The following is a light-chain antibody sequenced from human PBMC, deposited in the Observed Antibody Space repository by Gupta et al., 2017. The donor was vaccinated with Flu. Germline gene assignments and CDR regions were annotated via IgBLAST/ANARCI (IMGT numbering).Light chain of an antibody. Sequence: SITISCTGTSSDVGSYNLVSWYQQHPGKALKLMIYEVSKRPAGVSNRFSGSKSGNTASLTISGLQDEDEADYYCCADAGSSTLVFGGGTKLTVL. CDR1: SSDVGSYNL. V-gene: IGLV2-23*02. CDR3: CADAGSSTLV. CDR2: EVS. J-gene: IGLJ3*02.